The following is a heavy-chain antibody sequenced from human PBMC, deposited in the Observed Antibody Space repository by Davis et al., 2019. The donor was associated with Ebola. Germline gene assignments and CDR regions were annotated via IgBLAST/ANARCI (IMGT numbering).Heavy chain of an antibody. CDR3: ARDPAFSSFDY. Sequence: PGGSLRLSCVASGISFSDYWMSWVRQVPGKGLEFVANVNPSGSEKSYVHSVKGRFTISRDNAKNSLYLQMNSLRADDTAVYYCARDPAFSSFDYWGQGSLVTVSA. J-gene: IGHJ4*02. D-gene: IGHD6-6*01. V-gene: IGHV3-7*03. CDR1: GISFSDYW. CDR2: VNPSGSEK.